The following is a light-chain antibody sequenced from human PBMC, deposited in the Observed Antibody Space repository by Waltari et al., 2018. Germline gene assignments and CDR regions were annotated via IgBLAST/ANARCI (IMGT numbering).Light chain of an antibody. CDR2: GAS. CDR3: QQYDNWPSFS. J-gene: IGKJ4*01. Sequence: IVMTQSPATLSVSPGERATLPCRASQDISMKLAWYQHRPGQAPRLLIYGASTRATDIPARFSGSGAGTEFTLTISSLQSEDFAVYYCQQYDNWPSFSFGGGTKVDIK. V-gene: IGKV3-15*01. CDR1: QDISMK.